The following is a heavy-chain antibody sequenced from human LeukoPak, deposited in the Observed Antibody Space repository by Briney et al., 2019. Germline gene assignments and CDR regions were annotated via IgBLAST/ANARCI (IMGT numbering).Heavy chain of an antibody. V-gene: IGHV3-74*01. D-gene: IGHD3-3*01. CDR3: ASSTRPYYDFWSGYSYYYYYGMDV. Sequence: GGSLRLSCAASGFTFSSYWMHWVRQAPGKGLVWVSRINSDGSSISYADSVKGRFTISRDSAKNTLYLQMNSLRAEDTAVYYCASSTRPYYDFWSGYSYYYYYGMDVWGQGTTVTVSS. CDR2: INSDGSSI. CDR1: GFTFSSYW. J-gene: IGHJ6*02.